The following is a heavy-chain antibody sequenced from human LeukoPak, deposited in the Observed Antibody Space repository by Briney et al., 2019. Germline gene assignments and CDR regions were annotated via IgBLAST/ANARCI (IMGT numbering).Heavy chain of an antibody. CDR1: GLIFSNYG. D-gene: IGHD2-2*02. CDR2: ISCDGSNK. CDR3: ARDQRFQLLYLFDY. V-gene: IGHV3-30*03. J-gene: IGHJ4*02. Sequence: GRSLRLSCAASGLIFSNYGMHWVRQAPGKGLEWVAAISCDGSNKDYGDSVKGRFTISRDNSKNTLYLQINSLRDEDTAMYYCARDQRFQLLYLFDYWGLGTLVTVSS.